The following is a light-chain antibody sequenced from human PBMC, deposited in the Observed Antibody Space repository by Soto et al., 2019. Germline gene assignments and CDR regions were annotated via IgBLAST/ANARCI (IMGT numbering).Light chain of an antibody. CDR3: QSYDSSLSGWV. Sequence: QSVLTQPPSVSGAPGQRVTISWTGCSSNIGAGYDVHWYQQLPGTAPKLLIYGNSNRPSGVPDRFSGSKSGTSASLAITGLQAEDEADYYCQSYDSSLSGWVFGGGTKLTVL. J-gene: IGLJ3*02. CDR2: GNS. V-gene: IGLV1-40*01. CDR1: SSNIGAGYD.